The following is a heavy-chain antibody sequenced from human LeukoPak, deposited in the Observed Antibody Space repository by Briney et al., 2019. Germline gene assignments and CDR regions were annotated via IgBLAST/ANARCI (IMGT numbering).Heavy chain of an antibody. CDR1: GYTFTGYY. J-gene: IGHJ4*02. CDR2: TNPNSGGT. Sequence: ASVKVSCKASGYTFTGYYMHWVRQAPGQGLEWMGWTNPNSGGTNYARKFQGRVTMTRDTSISTAYMELSRLRSDDTAVYYCARTFGNILTGYYPDYWGQGTLVTVSS. V-gene: IGHV1-2*02. D-gene: IGHD3-9*01. CDR3: ARTFGNILTGYYPDY.